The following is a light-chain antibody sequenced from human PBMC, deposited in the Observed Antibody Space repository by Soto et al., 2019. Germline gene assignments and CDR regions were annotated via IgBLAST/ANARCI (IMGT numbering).Light chain of an antibody. J-gene: IGKJ4*01. Sequence: EIVLAQSPATLSLSPGERAPLSCRTSQSVRSYLAWYQQKPGQPPRLLIYDASHRATGIPARFSGSGSGTDFTLTISSLEPEDFAVYYCKQRINGLTFGGGTKVDIK. CDR2: DAS. CDR3: KQRINGLT. V-gene: IGKV3-11*01. CDR1: QSVRSY.